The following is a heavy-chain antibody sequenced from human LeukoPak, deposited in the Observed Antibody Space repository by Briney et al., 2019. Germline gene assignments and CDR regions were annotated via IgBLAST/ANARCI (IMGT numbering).Heavy chain of an antibody. D-gene: IGHD2-8*01. Sequence: PSETLSHTCAVHGESFSGYYWCWIRQPPRKGGEWVGEINHSGSTNYNPSLKSRTTIAVDTSKNQFLLKLSSVAAADTAVYYCGRGGVGGSALFHLGCWGQVTMVTVSS. J-gene: IGHJ1*01. CDR2: INHSGST. CDR3: GRGGVGGSALFHLGC. V-gene: IGHV4-34*01. CDR1: GESFSGYY.